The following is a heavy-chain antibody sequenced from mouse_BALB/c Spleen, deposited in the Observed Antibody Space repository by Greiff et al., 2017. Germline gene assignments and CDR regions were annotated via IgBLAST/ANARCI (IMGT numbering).Heavy chain of an antibody. J-gene: IGHJ3*01. CDR1: GFSLTSYG. D-gene: IGHD2-4*01. V-gene: IGHV2-9*02. CDR3: ARDQVYDYDVGFAY. Sequence: QVQLKQSGPGLVAPSQSLSITCTVSGFSLTSYGVHWVRQPPGKGLEWLGVIWAGGSTNYNSALMSRLSISKDNSKSQVFLKMNSLQTDDTAMYYCARDQVYDYDVGFAYWGQGTLVTVSA. CDR2: IWAGGST.